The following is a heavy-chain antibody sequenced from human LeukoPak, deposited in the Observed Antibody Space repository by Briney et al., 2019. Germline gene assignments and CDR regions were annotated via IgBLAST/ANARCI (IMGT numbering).Heavy chain of an antibody. D-gene: IGHD3-22*01. V-gene: IGHV3-20*04. J-gene: IGHJ2*01. CDR3: ASRYDSSGYYVGWYFDL. Sequence: GGSLRLSCAASGFTFDDYGMSWVRQAPGKGLEWVSGINWNGGSTGYADSVKGRFTISRDNSKNTLYLQMNSLRAEDTAVYYCASRYDSSGYYVGWYFDLWGRGTLVTVSS. CDR2: INWNGGST. CDR1: GFTFDDYG.